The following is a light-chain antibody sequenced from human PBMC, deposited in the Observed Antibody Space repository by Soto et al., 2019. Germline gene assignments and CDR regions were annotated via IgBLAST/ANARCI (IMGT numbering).Light chain of an antibody. V-gene: IGKV3-20*01. J-gene: IGKJ1*01. CDR3: QHYGSPRT. Sequence: EIVLTQSPGTLSLSPGERATLSCRASQSVSNYYLAWYQQKPGQAPRLLIYDASSRATGIPDRFSGSGSGTDFTLTISRLEPEDFAVYYCQHYGSPRTFGQGTKV. CDR2: DAS. CDR1: QSVSNYY.